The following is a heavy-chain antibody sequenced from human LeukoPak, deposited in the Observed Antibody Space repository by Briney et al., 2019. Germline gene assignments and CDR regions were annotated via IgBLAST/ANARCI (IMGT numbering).Heavy chain of an antibody. Sequence: SETLSLTCTVSGGSISSSSYYWGWIRQPPGKGLEWIGTIYYSGSTYYNPSLKSRVTISVDTSKNQFSLKLSSVTAADTAVYYCARGPGGSGSYYTPYYYYYYGMDVWGQGTTVTVSS. V-gene: IGHV4-39*07. J-gene: IGHJ6*02. CDR2: IYYSGST. CDR1: GGSISSSSYY. CDR3: ARGPGGSGSYYTPYYYYYYGMDV. D-gene: IGHD3-10*01.